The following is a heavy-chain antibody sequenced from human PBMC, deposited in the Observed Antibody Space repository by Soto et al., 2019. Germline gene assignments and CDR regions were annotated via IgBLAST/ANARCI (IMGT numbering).Heavy chain of an antibody. J-gene: IGHJ6*03. Sequence: GSLRLSCAASGFTFSSYGMHWVRQAPGKGLEWVAVIWFDGSNKYYADSVKGRFTISRDNSKNTLYLQMNSLRAEDTAVYYCARDGADIVVVPAYYYYMDVWGKGTTVTVSS. D-gene: IGHD2-2*01. CDR2: IWFDGSNK. CDR3: ARDGADIVVVPAYYYYMDV. V-gene: IGHV3-33*01. CDR1: GFTFSSYG.